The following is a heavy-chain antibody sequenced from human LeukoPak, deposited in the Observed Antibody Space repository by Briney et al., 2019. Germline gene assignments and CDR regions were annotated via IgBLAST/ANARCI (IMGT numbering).Heavy chain of an antibody. CDR1: GFIFSNYG. CDR3: AKDKHWNVCDY. V-gene: IGHV3-30*02. D-gene: IGHD1-1*01. CDR2: IRFDGSNK. J-gene: IGHJ4*02. Sequence: PGGSLRLSCSASGFIFSNYGMHWVRQAPGKGLEWVAFIRFDGSNKDYAESVKGRLTFSRDNSKNTLSVQMNSLRAEDTAVYYCAKDKHWNVCDYWGRGTQVTVSS.